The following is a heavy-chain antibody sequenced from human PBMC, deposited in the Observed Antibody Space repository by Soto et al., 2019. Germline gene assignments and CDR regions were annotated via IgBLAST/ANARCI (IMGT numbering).Heavy chain of an antibody. J-gene: IGHJ4*02. Sequence: ASVKVSCKASGYTFTSYAMHWVRQAPGQRLEWMGWINAGNGNTKYSQKFQGRVTITRDTSASTAYMELSSLRSEDTAVYYCARDRAQYYYDSSGYYAFGYWGQGTLVTVPQ. CDR2: INAGNGNT. V-gene: IGHV1-3*01. D-gene: IGHD3-22*01. CDR1: GYTFTSYA. CDR3: ARDRAQYYYDSSGYYAFGY.